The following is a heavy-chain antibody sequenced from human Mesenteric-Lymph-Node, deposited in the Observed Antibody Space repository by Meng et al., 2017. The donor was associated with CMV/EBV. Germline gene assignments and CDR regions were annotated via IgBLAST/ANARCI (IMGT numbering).Heavy chain of an antibody. Sequence: KGSGYSVTSYWISWVREMPGKGLEWMGRIDPSESYTNYSPSFKGHVTISADKSISTAYLQWSSLKASDTAMYYCARHPLVGARGFDPWGQGTLVTVSS. V-gene: IGHV5-10-1*01. CDR1: GYSVTSYW. J-gene: IGHJ5*02. CDR2: IDPSESYT. D-gene: IGHD1-26*01. CDR3: ARHPLVGARGFDP.